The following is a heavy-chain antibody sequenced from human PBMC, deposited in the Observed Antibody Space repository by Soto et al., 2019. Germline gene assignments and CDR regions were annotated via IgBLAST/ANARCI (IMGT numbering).Heavy chain of an antibody. CDR1: GGSFSGYY. V-gene: IGHV4-34*01. CDR3: ARDKITGIFDY. J-gene: IGHJ4*02. D-gene: IGHD2-8*02. Sequence: PSETLSLTCAVYGGSFSGYYWTWIRQPPGTGLGWIGEINHSGSTNYNPSLKSRVTISVDTSKNQFSLKLTSVTAADTAVYYCARDKITGIFDYWGQGTLVTVSS. CDR2: INHSGST.